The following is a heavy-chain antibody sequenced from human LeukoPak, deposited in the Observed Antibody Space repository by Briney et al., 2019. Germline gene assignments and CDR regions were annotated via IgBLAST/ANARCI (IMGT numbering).Heavy chain of an antibody. CDR2: ISSSGTTI. CDR3: ARCGYSYYYLLADYDYYMDV. Sequence: GGSLRLSCAASGSTFSDYYMSWIRQAPGKGLEWVSYISSSGTTIYYADSVKGRFTISRDNAKNSLYLQMNSLRAEDTAVYYCARCGYSYYYLLADYDYYMDVWGKGTTVTVSS. V-gene: IGHV3-11*04. CDR1: GSTFSDYY. J-gene: IGHJ6*03. D-gene: IGHD5-18*01.